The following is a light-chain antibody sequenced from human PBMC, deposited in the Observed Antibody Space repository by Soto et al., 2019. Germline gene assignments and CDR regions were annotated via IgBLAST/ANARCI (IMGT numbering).Light chain of an antibody. J-gene: IGKJ1*01. CDR3: QQCYDMPWT. V-gene: IGKV1-39*01. Sequence: DIQMTQSPSSLSASVGDTVTITCRASQSISTYLTWYQQKPGKAPKLLIYAAYNLQTGVPSRFSGSGSGTDFTLTISSLQPEDFAAYYCQQCYDMPWTFGQGTKVEIK. CDR1: QSISTY. CDR2: AAY.